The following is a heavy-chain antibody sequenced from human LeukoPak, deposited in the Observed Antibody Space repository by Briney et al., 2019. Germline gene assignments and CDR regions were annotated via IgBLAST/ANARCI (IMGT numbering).Heavy chain of an antibody. D-gene: IGHD1-14*01. CDR3: ARVQGGGFRTADY. CDR2: ILEDGSIQ. Sequence: GGFLRLSCAASGFTFSNYMMHWVRQAPGKGLDWVAVILEDGSIQYYADSVKGRFTISRDNSKNTMFLQMNSVRGEDTAMYYWARVQGGGFRTADYWGQGTLVTVSS. V-gene: IGHV3-30*04. J-gene: IGHJ4*02. CDR1: GFTFSNYM.